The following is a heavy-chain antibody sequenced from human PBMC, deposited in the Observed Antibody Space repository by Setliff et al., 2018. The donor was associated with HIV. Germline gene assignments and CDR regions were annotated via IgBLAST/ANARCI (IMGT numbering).Heavy chain of an antibody. CDR1: GGAISSYY. CDR3: ARGDTYYHDRSGYVKSALDAFDI. CDR2: IYTSGST. Sequence: PSETLSLTCTVSGGAISSYYWSWIRQPPGKGLGWIGYIYTSGSTNYNPSLKSRVTISVDTSKNQFSLKLSYVTAADTAVYYCARGDTYYHDRSGYVKSALDAFDIWGRGTMVTVSS. D-gene: IGHD3-22*01. J-gene: IGHJ3*02. V-gene: IGHV4-4*08.